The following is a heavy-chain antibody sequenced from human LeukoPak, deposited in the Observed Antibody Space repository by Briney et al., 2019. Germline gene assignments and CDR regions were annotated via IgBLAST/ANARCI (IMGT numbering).Heavy chain of an antibody. V-gene: IGHV4-4*02. CDR1: GGSINSSNW. CDR2: IYHSGST. D-gene: IGHD3-22*01. CDR3: ARDDYYDSSGYYQNAFDI. J-gene: IGHJ3*02. Sequence: SGTLSLTCAVSGGSINSSNWWSWVRQPPGKGLEWIGEIYHSGSTNYNPSLKSRVTISVDKSKNQFSLKLSSVTAADTAVYYCARDDYYDSSGYYQNAFDIWGQGTMVTVSS.